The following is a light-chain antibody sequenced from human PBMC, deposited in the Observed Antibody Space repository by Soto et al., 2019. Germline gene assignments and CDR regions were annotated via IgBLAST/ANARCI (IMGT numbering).Light chain of an antibody. CDR1: QSVGGSS. CDR2: DTS. CDR3: QQRSNWPIT. V-gene: IGKV3D-20*02. Sequence: ETLLTQSPGTLSLSPGERATLSCRASQSVGGSSLAWYQQRPGQAPRLLIYDTSNRATGIPDRFSGSGSGTDFTLTISSLEPEDFAVYYCQQRSNWPITFGQGTRLEI. J-gene: IGKJ5*01.